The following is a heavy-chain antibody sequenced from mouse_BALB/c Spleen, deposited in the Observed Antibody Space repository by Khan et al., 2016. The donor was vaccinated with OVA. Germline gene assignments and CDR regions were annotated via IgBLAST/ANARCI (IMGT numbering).Heavy chain of an antibody. J-gene: IGHJ1*01. D-gene: IGHD2-1*01. V-gene: IGHV2-9*02. CDR2: IWTGGST. CDR1: GFSLTSYG. Sequence: VQLVESGPGLVAPSQSLSITCTVSGFSLTSYGVHWVRQPPGKGLEGLGVIWTGGSTNYNSALMSRLSISKDNSKSQVFLKMNSLQTDDTAMYYCARYYGNYGWYFDVWGAGTTVTVSS. CDR3: ARYYGNYGWYFDV.